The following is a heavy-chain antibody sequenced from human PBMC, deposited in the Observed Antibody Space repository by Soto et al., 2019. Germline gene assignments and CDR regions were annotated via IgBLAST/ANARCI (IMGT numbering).Heavy chain of an antibody. D-gene: IGHD2-15*01. CDR2: IYYSGST. J-gene: IGHJ5*02. Sequence: SETLSLTCTVSGGSISSGGYYWSWIRQHPGKGLEWIGYIYYSGSTYYNPSLKSRVTISVDTSKNQFSLKLSSVTATDTAVYYCARVVVVAADPDWFDPWGQGTLVTVSS. V-gene: IGHV4-31*03. CDR1: GGSISSGGYY. CDR3: ARVVVVAADPDWFDP.